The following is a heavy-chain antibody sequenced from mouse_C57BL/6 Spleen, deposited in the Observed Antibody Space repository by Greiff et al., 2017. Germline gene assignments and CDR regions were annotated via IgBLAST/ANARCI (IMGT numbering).Heavy chain of an antibody. CDR1: GYAFSSYW. D-gene: IGHD1-1*01. J-gene: IGHJ1*03. CDR3: ARGGSSHWYFDV. V-gene: IGHV1-80*01. Sequence: QVQLKESGAELVKPGASVKISCKASGYAFSSYWMNWVKQRPGKGLEWIGQIYPGDGGTNYNGKFKGKATLTADESSSTAYMQHSSLTSEDSAVYFCARGGSSHWYFDVWGKGTTVTVSS. CDR2: IYPGDGGT.